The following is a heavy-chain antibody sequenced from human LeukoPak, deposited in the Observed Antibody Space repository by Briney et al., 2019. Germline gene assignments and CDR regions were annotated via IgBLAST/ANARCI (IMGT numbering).Heavy chain of an antibody. J-gene: IGHJ3*02. D-gene: IGHD3-10*01. CDR3: ARVVLRGVIITGVFAFDI. Sequence: GASVKVSCKVSGYTFTGYYIHWVRQAPGQGLEWMGWINPHSGGTNFAQKFQGRVTMTRDTSISTAYMELSSLRSDDTAVYYCARVVLRGVIITGVFAFDIWGQGTMVTVSS. CDR2: INPHSGGT. CDR1: GYTFTGYY. V-gene: IGHV1-2*02.